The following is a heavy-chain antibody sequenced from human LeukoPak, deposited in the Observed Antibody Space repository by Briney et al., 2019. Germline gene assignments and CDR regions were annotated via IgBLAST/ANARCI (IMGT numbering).Heavy chain of an antibody. J-gene: IGHJ4*02. CDR3: AKVQEMDTILPPFHY. Sequence: GGSLRLSCAASGFTFSSYGMHWVRQAPGKGLEGVAGISYDENNKYYAASVKGRFTISRDNSKHALYLQVNSLRAADTAIYYCAKVQEMDTILPPFHYWGQGTLVTVSS. V-gene: IGHV3-30*18. CDR2: ISYDENNK. CDR1: GFTFSSYG. D-gene: IGHD5-24*01.